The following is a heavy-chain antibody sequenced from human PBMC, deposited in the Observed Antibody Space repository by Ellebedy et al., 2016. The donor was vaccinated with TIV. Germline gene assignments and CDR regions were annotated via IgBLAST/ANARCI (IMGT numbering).Heavy chain of an antibody. Sequence: GESLKISCAASGFTVSNNYMNWVRQAPGKGLEWVSVINTGGGTYYADSVKGRFSISRDTSKNKLYLQMNRLRVEDTAVYYCARDSRGYSYGDCFDNWGQGTLVTVSS. CDR2: INTGGGT. V-gene: IGHV3-66*01. CDR3: ARDSRGYSYGDCFDN. J-gene: IGHJ4*02. D-gene: IGHD5-18*01. CDR1: GFTVSNNY.